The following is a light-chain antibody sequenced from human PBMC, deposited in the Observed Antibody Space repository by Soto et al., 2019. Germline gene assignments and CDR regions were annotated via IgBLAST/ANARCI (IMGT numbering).Light chain of an antibody. CDR2: AAS. Sequence: EIVLTQSPGTLSLSPGDRATLSCRASQSVGSTYLAWYQHKPGQAPRLLIYAASNRATGIPARFSGSGSGTDFTLTISRLEPEDFAVYYCQQYSTSPWTFGQGTKVEIK. CDR1: QSVGSTY. J-gene: IGKJ1*01. CDR3: QQYSTSPWT. V-gene: IGKV3-20*01.